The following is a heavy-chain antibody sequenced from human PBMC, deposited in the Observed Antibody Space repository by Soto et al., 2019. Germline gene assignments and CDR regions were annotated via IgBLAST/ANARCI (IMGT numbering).Heavy chain of an antibody. CDR1: GGTFSSYA. V-gene: IGHV1-69*13. D-gene: IGHD2-2*01. J-gene: IGHJ4*02. Sequence: ASVKVSCKASGGTFSSYAISWVRQAPGQGLEWMGGIIPIFGTANYAQKFQGRVTITADESTSTAYMELSSLRSEDTAVYYCAIRCSSPSCYAFDYWGQGTQVTVSS. CDR2: IIPIFGTA. CDR3: AIRCSSPSCYAFDY.